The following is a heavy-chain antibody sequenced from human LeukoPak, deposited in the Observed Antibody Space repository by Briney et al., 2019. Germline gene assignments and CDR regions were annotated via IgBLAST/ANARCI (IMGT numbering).Heavy chain of an antibody. V-gene: IGHV4-59*01. CDR2: IYYSGST. J-gene: IGHJ4*02. CDR1: GGSISSYY. CDR3: ARVPDSSGWFDY. Sequence: SETLSLTCTVSGGSISSYYWSWIRQPPGKGLEWIGYIYYSGSTNYNPSLKSRVTISVDTSKNQFSLKLSSVTAADTAVYYCARVPDSSGWFDYWGQGTLITVSS. D-gene: IGHD6-19*01.